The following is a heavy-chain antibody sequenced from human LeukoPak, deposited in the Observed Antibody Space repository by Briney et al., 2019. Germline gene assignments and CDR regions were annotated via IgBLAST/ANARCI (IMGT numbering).Heavy chain of an antibody. CDR1: GFTFSSYA. CDR2: ISYDGSNK. CDR3: ARDRLVQYYYYYYGMDV. D-gene: IGHD6-19*01. V-gene: IGHV3-30*04. J-gene: IGHJ6*02. Sequence: GGSLRLSCVASGFTFSSYAMHWVRQTPGKGLEWVAVISYDGSNKYYADSVKGRFTISRDNSKNTLYLQMNSLRAEDTAVYYCARDRLVQYYYYYYGMDVWGQGTTVTVSS.